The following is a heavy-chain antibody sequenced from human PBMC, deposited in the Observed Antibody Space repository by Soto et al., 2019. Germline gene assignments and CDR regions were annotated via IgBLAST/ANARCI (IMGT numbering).Heavy chain of an antibody. Sequence: GGSLRLSCAASGFTFRSFTMNWVRQAPGKGLEWVSTISSNSAYIYYTDALRGRFTISRDNAKNSLHLQMNSLRAEDTAVYYCTRDASRDSSARGWYDPWGPGTLVTV. D-gene: IGHD6-13*01. CDR3: TRDASRDSSARGWYDP. CDR2: ISSNSAYI. V-gene: IGHV3-21*01. CDR1: GFTFRSFT. J-gene: IGHJ5*02.